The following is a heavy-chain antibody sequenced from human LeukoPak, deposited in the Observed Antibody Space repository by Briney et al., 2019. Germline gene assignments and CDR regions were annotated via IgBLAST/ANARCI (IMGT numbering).Heavy chain of an antibody. J-gene: IGHJ4*02. D-gene: IGHD2-15*01. CDR2: INSDGSST. CDR1: GFTFSDYY. Sequence: GGSLRLSCAASGFTFSDYYMSWIRQAPGKGLVWVSRINSDGSSTSYADSVKGRFTIPRDNAKNTVYLQMNSLRGEDTAVYYCARILPISGRDSWGQGTLVTVSS. V-gene: IGHV3-74*01. CDR3: ARILPISGRDS.